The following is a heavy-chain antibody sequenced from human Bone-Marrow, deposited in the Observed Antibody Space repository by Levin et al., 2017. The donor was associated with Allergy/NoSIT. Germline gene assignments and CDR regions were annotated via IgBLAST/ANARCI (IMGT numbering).Heavy chain of an antibody. V-gene: IGHV3-48*03. Sequence: GGSLRLSCATSGFTFSSYEMNWVRQAPEKGLEWISYINYDGSTMYYADSVKGRFTISRDNAKSSLYLQMTSLRAEDTAVYYCARRATVTYHGFDIWGQGTMVTVSS. D-gene: IGHD4-17*01. CDR2: INYDGSTM. CDR1: GFTFSSYE. J-gene: IGHJ3*02. CDR3: ARRATVTYHGFDI.